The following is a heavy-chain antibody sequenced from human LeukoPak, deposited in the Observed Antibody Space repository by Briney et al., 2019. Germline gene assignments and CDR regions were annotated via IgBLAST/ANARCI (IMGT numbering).Heavy chain of an antibody. Sequence: ASVKVSCKASGYTFTSYDINWVRQATGQGLEWMGWMNPNSGNTGYAQKFQGRVTMTRNTSISTAYMELSSLRSEDTAVYYCARGGIDYGGNSFVDRFDPWGQGTLVTVSS. J-gene: IGHJ5*02. CDR1: GYTFTSYD. D-gene: IGHD4-23*01. CDR3: ARGGIDYGGNSFVDRFDP. V-gene: IGHV1-8*01. CDR2: MNPNSGNT.